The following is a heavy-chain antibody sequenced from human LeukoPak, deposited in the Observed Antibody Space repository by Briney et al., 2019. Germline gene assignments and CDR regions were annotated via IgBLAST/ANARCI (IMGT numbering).Heavy chain of an antibody. D-gene: IGHD3-10*01. CDR3: AIIQYYHGSGSYYIDY. Sequence: SETLSLTCAVSGASITSSNYYWGWVRQSPGKGLEWIGRIYTSGSTNYNPSLKSRVTISVDTSKNQFSLKLSSVTAADTAVYYCAIIQYYHGSGSYYIDYWGQGTLVTVSS. J-gene: IGHJ4*02. V-gene: IGHV4-39*07. CDR2: IYTSGST. CDR1: GASITSSNYY.